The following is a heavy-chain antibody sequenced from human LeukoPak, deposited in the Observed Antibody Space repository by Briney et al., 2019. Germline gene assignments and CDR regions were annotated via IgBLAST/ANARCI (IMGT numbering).Heavy chain of an antibody. D-gene: IGHD1-7*01. J-gene: IGHJ4*02. CDR2: IYYSGGT. Sequence: WETLSLTCTVSGGSISSYYWSWIRQPPGKGLEWIGYIYYSGGTNYNPSLKSRHTLSVDTSKHQFSLKLSSVPAADTAVYYCARGDVNWNYALDSWGQGTLVTVPS. CDR3: ARGDVNWNYALDS. V-gene: IGHV4-59*01. CDR1: GGSISSYY.